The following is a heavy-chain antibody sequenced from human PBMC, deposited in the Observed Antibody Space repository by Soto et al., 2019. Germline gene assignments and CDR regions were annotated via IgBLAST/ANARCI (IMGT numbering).Heavy chain of an antibody. J-gene: IGHJ5*02. Sequence: SETLSLTCAVYGGSFSGYCWSWIRQPPGKGLEWIGEINHSGSTNYNPSLKSRVTISVDTSKNQFSLKLSSVTAADTAVYYCARGLRDGSGIGLGYNWFDPWGQGTLVTVSS. CDR1: GGSFSGYC. D-gene: IGHD3-22*01. V-gene: IGHV4-34*01. CDR3: ARGLRDGSGIGLGYNWFDP. CDR2: INHSGST.